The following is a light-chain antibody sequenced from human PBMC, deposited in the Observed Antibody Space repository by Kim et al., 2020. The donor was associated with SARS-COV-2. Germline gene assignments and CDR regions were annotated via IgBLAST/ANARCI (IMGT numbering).Light chain of an antibody. CDR3: QQYYTHWT. CDR2: EAS. CDR1: QSFSGW. V-gene: IGKV1-5*01. J-gene: IGKJ1*01. Sequence: SSVGNIVTITCRASQSFSGWLSWDQQKPGNAPKVLIYEASTLQTGAPSRFSVSGSVTEFTLTISSLQPEDVATYYCQQYYTHWTFGQGTKVDIK.